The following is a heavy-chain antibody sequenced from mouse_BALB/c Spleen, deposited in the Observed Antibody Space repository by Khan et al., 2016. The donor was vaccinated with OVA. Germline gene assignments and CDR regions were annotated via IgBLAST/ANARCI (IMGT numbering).Heavy chain of an antibody. CDR1: GYSITSGYS. CDR3: ARDGNYLDY. J-gene: IGHJ4*01. Sequence: VQLKQSGPDLVKPSQSLSLTCTVTGYSITSGYSWHWIRQFPGNKLEWMAYIYYSGSINHNPSLKSRISITRDTSKNPFFLQLNSVTTEDTATYYCARDGNYLDYWGQGTSVTVSS. D-gene: IGHD2-1*01. CDR2: IYYSGSI. V-gene: IGHV3-1*02.